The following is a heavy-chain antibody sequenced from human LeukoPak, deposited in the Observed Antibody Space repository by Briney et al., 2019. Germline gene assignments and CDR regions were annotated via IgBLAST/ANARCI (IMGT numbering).Heavy chain of an antibody. V-gene: IGHV3-30*04. D-gene: IGHD6-13*01. CDR1: GFTFSSYA. CDR2: ISYDGSNK. CDR3: ARGTTQIAAAGTSEYYFDH. J-gene: IGHJ4*02. Sequence: GGSLRLSCAASGFTFSSYAMHWVRQAPGKGLEWVAVISYDGSNKYYADSVKGRFTISRYNSKNTLYLQMNSLRAEDTAVYYCARGTTQIAAAGTSEYYFDHWGQGSLVTVSS.